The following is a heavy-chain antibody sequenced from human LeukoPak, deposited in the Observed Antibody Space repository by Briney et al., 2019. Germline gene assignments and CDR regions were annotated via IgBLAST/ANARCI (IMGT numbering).Heavy chain of an antibody. D-gene: IGHD6-13*01. V-gene: IGHV4-34*01. CDR3: ARNPYSSSWQRAFDI. CDR1: GGSFSGYY. J-gene: IGHJ3*02. CDR2: INHSGST. Sequence: KPSETLSLTCAVYGGSFSGYYWSWIRQPPGKGLEWIGEINHSGSTNYYPSLKSRVTISVDTSKNQFSLKLSSVTAADTAVYYCARNPYSSSWQRAFDIWGQGTMVTVSS.